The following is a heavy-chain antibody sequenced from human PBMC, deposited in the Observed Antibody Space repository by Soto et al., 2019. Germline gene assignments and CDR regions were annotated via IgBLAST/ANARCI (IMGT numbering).Heavy chain of an antibody. CDR2: MYPGDSDT. V-gene: IGHV5-51*01. J-gene: IGHJ4*01. CDR1: GYDFNTNW. CDR3: ARLPRDCNKHSCYYADQ. D-gene: IGHD3-3*01. Sequence: GASLKISCRGSGYDFNTNWFGWVRQLPGKGLEWVGIMYPGDSDTRYNPSLQGRVTLSVDVTVSTAFLQWRSLKTSDTGMYFCARLPRDCNKHSCYYADQGGHGTKVTF.